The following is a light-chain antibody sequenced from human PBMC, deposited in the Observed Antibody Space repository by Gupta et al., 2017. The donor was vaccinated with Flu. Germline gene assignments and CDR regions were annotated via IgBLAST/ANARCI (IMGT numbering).Light chain of an antibody. CDR2: EDN. J-gene: IGLJ3*02. Sequence: FMLTQPHSVSESPGKTVTISCTRSSGSIASNYGHWYRQRPGSSPSIVIYEDNQRPSGIPDRFSGSIDGSSNSASLTISGLQTEDEADYYCQSYDASDQVFGGGTKLTVL. V-gene: IGLV6-57*01. CDR1: SGSIASNY. CDR3: QSYDASDQV.